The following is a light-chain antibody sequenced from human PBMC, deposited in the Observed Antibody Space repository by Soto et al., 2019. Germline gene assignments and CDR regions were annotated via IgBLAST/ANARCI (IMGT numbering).Light chain of an antibody. CDR2: SNN. V-gene: IGLV1-44*01. Sequence: QSVLTQPPSASGTRGQRVTISCSGSSSNIGSNTVNWYQPLPGTAPKLLIYSNNQRPSGVPDRFSGSKSGTSASLAISGLQSEDEADYYCAAWDDSLNGWVFGGGTKGTVL. J-gene: IGLJ3*02. CDR3: AAWDDSLNGWV. CDR1: SSNIGSNT.